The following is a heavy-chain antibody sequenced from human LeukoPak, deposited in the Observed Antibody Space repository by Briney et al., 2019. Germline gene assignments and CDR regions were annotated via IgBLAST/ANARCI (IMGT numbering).Heavy chain of an antibody. CDR3: ARDSFGGARDFDY. CDR2: MNPNSGNT. J-gene: IGHJ4*02. CDR1: GYTFTSYD. V-gene: IGHV1-8*03. Sequence: EASVKVSCKASGYTFTSYDINWVRQATGQGLEWMGWMNPNSGNTGYAQKFQGRVTITRNTSISTAYMELRSLRSDDTAVYYCARDSFGGARDFDYWGQGTLVTVSS. D-gene: IGHD1-26*01.